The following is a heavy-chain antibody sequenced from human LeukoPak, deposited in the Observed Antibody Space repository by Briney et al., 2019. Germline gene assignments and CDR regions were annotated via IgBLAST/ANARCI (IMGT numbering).Heavy chain of an antibody. CDR1: GFTFSSYA. CDR2: ISYDGSNK. CDR3: ARAYATWLYEVNGAFDI. Sequence: PGRSLRVSCAASGFTFSSYAMHWVRQAPGKGLEWVAVISYDGSNKYYADSVKGRFTISRDNSKNTLYLQMNSLRAEDTAVYYCARAYATWLYEVNGAFDIWGQGTMVTVSS. D-gene: IGHD2-8*01. V-gene: IGHV3-30-3*01. J-gene: IGHJ3*02.